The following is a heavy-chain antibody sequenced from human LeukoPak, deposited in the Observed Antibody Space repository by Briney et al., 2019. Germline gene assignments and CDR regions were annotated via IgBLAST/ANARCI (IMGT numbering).Heavy chain of an antibody. CDR3: ARDPDNSYEWGPFDP. J-gene: IGHJ5*02. V-gene: IGHV6-1*01. CDR1: GDCVSSNSAS. D-gene: IGHD1-1*01. Sequence: SQTLSLTCAISGDCVSSNSASWNWIRQSPSRGLEWLGRTYYRSKWNSDYAVSVKSRITINPDTSKNQFSLHLNSVTPEDTAVYYCARDPDNSYEWGPFDPWGQGILVTVSS. CDR2: TYYRSKWNS.